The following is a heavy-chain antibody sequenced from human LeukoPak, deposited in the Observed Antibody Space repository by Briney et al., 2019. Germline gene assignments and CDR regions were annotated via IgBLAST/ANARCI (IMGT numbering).Heavy chain of an antibody. CDR1: GFTFTSFW. V-gene: IGHV3-7*03. CDR3: AKIGDTAMADSFDY. CDR2: IKQDGSEK. J-gene: IGHJ4*02. D-gene: IGHD5-18*01. Sequence: PGVSLRLSCEASGFTFTSFWMSWVRQAPGKGLEWVANIKQDGSEKYYVDPVKGRFTISRDNAKNSLYLQMNSLRAEDTAVYYCAKIGDTAMADSFDYWGQGTLVTVSS.